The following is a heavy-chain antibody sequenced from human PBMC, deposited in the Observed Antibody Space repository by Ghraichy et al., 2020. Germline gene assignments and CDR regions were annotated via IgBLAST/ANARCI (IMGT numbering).Heavy chain of an antibody. CDR2: INHSGST. Sequence: TLSLTCAVYGGSFSGYYWSWIRQPPGKGLEWIGEINHSGSTNYNPSLKSRVTISVDTSKNQFSLKLSSVTAADTAVYYCARGAGYYDSSGYIDYWGQGTLVTVSS. D-gene: IGHD3-22*01. V-gene: IGHV4-34*01. CDR3: ARGAGYYDSSGYIDY. CDR1: GGSFSGYY. J-gene: IGHJ4*02.